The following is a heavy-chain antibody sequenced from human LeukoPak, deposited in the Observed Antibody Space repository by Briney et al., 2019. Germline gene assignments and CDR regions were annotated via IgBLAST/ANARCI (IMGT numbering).Heavy chain of an antibody. CDR2: VTPIFGTA. Sequence: SVKVSCKASGYTFTSYYMHWVRQAPGQGFEWMGGVTPIFGTANFAQRFQGRVSITADESTSTAFMELSSLRSEDTAVYYCAREWGLESSGFYYAYWGQGTLVTVSS. CDR3: AREWGLESSGFYYAY. J-gene: IGHJ4*02. D-gene: IGHD3-22*01. CDR1: GYTFTSYY. V-gene: IGHV1-69*13.